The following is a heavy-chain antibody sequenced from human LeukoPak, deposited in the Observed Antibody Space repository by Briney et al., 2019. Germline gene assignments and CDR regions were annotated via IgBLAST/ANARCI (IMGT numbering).Heavy chain of an antibody. J-gene: IGHJ5*02. CDR3: AVVLPAPKNWFDP. D-gene: IGHD3-16*02. Sequence: PSETLSLTCTVSGGSISSYYWSWIRQPAGKRLEWIGRIYISGSTNYNPSLKSRVTMSVDTSKNQFSLKLSSVTAADTAVYYCAVVLPAPKNWFDPWGQGTLVTVSS. V-gene: IGHV4-4*07. CDR1: GGSISSYY. CDR2: IYISGST.